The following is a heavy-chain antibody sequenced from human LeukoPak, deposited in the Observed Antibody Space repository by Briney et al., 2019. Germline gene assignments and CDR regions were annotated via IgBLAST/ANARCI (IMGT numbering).Heavy chain of an antibody. V-gene: IGHV4-31*02. Sequence: SETLALTCTVSGDSISNSVYYWSWIRQHPGKGLEWIGYIHHSGTPYYSPTLKSRLTISVDTSKNQFSLQLSSVTAADTAVYYCARVRDSCDYWGQGTLVTVSS. CDR2: IHHSGTP. CDR1: GDSISNSVYY. J-gene: IGHJ4*02. CDR3: ARVRDSCDY.